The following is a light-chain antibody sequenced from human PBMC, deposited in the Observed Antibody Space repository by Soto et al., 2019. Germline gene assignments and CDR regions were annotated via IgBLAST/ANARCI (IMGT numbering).Light chain of an antibody. V-gene: IGKV3-20*01. CDR2: GAS. CDR1: QSVSNNY. J-gene: IGKJ1*01. CDR3: QQYGSSGT. Sequence: ETVLTQSPGTLSLSPGERTTLSCRDSQSVSNNYLAWYQQKPGQAPRLLLYGASNRATGIPDRFSGSGSGTAFTLTISRLEPEDFAVSYCQQYGSSGTFGQGTKVEIK.